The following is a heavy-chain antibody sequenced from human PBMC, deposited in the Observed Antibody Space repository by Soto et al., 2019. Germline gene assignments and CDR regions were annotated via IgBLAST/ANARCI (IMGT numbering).Heavy chain of an antibody. CDR2: ISKDGNSK. CDR1: EFTFSIYA. V-gene: IGHV3-30-3*01. D-gene: IGHD3-10*01. J-gene: IGHJ4*02. Sequence: PGGALVVCCASSEFTFSIYAIHWVRQAPGKGLEWVTIISKDGNSKHYADSVKGRFTISRDNSKNTLFLQMNSLRAEDTAVYYCARDHQGSYCYIDYWGQGTPVTVSS. CDR3: ARDHQGSYCYIDY.